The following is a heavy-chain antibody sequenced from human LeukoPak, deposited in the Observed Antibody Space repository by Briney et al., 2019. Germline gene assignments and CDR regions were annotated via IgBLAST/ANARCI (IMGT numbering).Heavy chain of an antibody. Sequence: ASVKVSCKASGYTFTNYGISWVRQAPGQGLEWMGWISAYNDNTNYAQKFQGRVTMTTDTSTSTAYMELRSLRSDDTAVYYCARRGVSSGSYYLDYWGQGTLVTLSS. D-gene: IGHD3-22*01. CDR1: GYTFTNYG. V-gene: IGHV1-18*01. J-gene: IGHJ4*02. CDR2: ISAYNDNT. CDR3: ARRGVSSGSYYLDY.